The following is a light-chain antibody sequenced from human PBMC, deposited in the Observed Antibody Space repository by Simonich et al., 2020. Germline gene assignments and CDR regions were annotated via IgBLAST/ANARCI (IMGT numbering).Light chain of an antibody. CDR2: KAF. J-gene: IGKJ2*01. CDR1: QSISSW. V-gene: IGKV1-5*03. Sequence: DIQMTQSPSTLSASVGDRVTNTCRASQSISSWLAWYQQKPGKAPKLRIYKAFSLESGVPSRFSGSGSGTEFTLTISSLQPDDFATYYCQQYNSYSTFGQGTKLEIK. CDR3: QQYNSYST.